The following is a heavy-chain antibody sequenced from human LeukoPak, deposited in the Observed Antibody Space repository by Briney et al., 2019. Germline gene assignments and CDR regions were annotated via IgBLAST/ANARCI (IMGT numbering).Heavy chain of an antibody. J-gene: IGHJ6*02. CDR3: AKGCMDV. CDR2: ITSSSSYM. CDR1: GLNFSSHT. V-gene: IGHV3-21*01. Sequence: GGSLRLSCAASGLNFSSHTMSWVRQAPGKGLEWVSSITSSSSYMYYTDSVKGRFTISRDNAKNSLYLQMNSLTVEDTAVYYCAKGCMDVWAQGTTVTVSS.